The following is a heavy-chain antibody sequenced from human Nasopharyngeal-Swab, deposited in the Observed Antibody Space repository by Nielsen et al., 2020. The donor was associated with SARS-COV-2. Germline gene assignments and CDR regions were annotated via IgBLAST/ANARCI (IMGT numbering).Heavy chain of an antibody. CDR3: ARDLEQTYYDYVWGSYRPFDY. CDR1: GYTFTSYD. V-gene: IGHV1-8*01. D-gene: IGHD3-16*02. J-gene: IGHJ4*02. CDR2: MNPNSGNT. Sequence: ASVKVSCKASGYTFTSYDINWVRQASGQGLEWVGWMNPNSGNTGYAQKFQGRVTMTTDTSTSTAYMELRSLRSDDTAVYYCARDLEQTYYDYVWGSYRPFDYWGQGTLVTASS.